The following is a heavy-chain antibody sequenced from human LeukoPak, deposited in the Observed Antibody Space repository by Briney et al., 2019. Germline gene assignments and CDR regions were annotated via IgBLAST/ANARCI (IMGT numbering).Heavy chain of an antibody. J-gene: IGHJ3*02. CDR3: AKQKTSRGWYYDAFDI. CDR1: GFTFDDYA. V-gene: IGHV3-9*03. D-gene: IGHD6-19*01. Sequence: PGGSLRLSCAASGFTFDDYAMHWVRQAPGKGLEWVSGISWNSGNMDYADSVKGRFTISRDNAKNSLYLQMNSLRPEDMALYYCAKQKTSRGWYYDAFDIWGQGTMVTVSS. CDR2: ISWNSGNM.